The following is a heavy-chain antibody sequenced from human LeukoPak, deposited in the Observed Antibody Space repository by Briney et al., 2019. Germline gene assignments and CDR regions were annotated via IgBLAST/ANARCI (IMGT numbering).Heavy chain of an antibody. V-gene: IGHV3-23*01. J-gene: IGHJ4*02. CDR3: GVLATAASQPVFDY. CDR1: GFTFSSYA. Sequence: GGSLRLSCAASGFTFSSYAMSWVRQAPGKGLEWVSAISGRGGSTYYADSVKGRFTISRDNSKNTLYLQMNSLRAEDTAVYYCGVLATAASQPVFDYWGQGTLVTVSS. CDR2: ISGRGGST. D-gene: IGHD6-13*01.